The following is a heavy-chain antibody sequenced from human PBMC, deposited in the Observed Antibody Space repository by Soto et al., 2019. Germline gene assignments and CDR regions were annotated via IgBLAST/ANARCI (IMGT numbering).Heavy chain of an antibody. Sequence: SVKVSCKASGGTFSSYTISWVRQAPGQGLEWMGRIIPILGIANYAQKFQGRVTITADKSTSTAYMELSSLRSEDTAVYYCARDGWSKAYCGGDCYSDNDFDYWGQGTLVTVSS. CDR1: GGTFSSYT. CDR2: IIPILGIA. J-gene: IGHJ4*02. CDR3: ARDGWSKAYCGGDCYSDNDFDY. V-gene: IGHV1-69*04. D-gene: IGHD2-21*02.